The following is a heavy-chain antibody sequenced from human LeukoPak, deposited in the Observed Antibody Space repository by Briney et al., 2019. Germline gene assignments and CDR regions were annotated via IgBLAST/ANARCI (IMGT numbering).Heavy chain of an antibody. J-gene: IGHJ3*02. Sequence: HPGGSLRLSCAASGFTFSSYAMHCVRQAPGKGLEWVAVISYDGSNKYYADSVKGRFTISRDNSKNTLYLQMNSLRAEDTAVYYCASTPYYYDSSGRGAFDIWGQGTMVTVSS. CDR2: ISYDGSNK. V-gene: IGHV3-30-3*01. CDR1: GFTFSSYA. CDR3: ASTPYYYDSSGRGAFDI. D-gene: IGHD3-22*01.